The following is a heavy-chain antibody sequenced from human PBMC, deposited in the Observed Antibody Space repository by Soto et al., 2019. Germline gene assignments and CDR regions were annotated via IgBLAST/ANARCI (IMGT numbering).Heavy chain of an antibody. J-gene: IGHJ4*02. V-gene: IGHV3-48*03. CDR1: GFTFSSYE. CDR3: ASGYDILTGYYEPLDY. Sequence: XASLRLSCAASGFTFSSYEMNWVRQAPGKGLEWVSYISSSGSTIYYADSVKGRFTISRDNAKNSLYLQMNSLRAEDTAVYYCASGYDILTGYYEPLDYWGQGTLVTVSS. CDR2: ISSSGSTI. D-gene: IGHD3-9*01.